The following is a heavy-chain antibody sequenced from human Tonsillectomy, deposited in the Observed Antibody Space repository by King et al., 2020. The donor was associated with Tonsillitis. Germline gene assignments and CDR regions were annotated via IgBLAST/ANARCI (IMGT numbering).Heavy chain of an antibody. V-gene: IGHV3-23*04. J-gene: IGHJ4*02. CDR3: AKARYGAAVEICAY. D-gene: IGHD6-19*01. Sequence: VQLVESGGGLVQPGGSLRLSCAASGFTFSSYAMSWVRQAPGKGLEWVSGISDSGGSTYYADSVRARFTISRDNSTNSLYVQMNSLRGEDTAVYYCAKARYGAAVEICAYWAQGTLFTVSA. CDR2: ISDSGGST. CDR1: GFTFSSYA.